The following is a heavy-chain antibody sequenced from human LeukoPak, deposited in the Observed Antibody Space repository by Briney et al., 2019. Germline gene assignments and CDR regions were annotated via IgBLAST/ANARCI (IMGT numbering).Heavy chain of an antibody. CDR1: GFNFSTYE. J-gene: IGHJ4*02. Sequence: GGSLRLSCAGSGFNFSTYEMNWVRQAPGKGLEWLSYISSRGSSIYYADSVKGRFTISRDNAKNSLILQMNSLRAEDTAVYFCARDKALNCWGQGTPVTVSS. CDR2: ISSRGSSI. V-gene: IGHV3-48*03. CDR3: ARDKALNC.